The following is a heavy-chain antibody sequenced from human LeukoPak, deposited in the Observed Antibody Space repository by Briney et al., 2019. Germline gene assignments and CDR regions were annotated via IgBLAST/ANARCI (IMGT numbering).Heavy chain of an antibody. D-gene: IGHD5-24*01. CDR3: ARLRWLQLIDY. J-gene: IGHJ4*02. Sequence: SETLSLTCTVSGGSIGSYYWSWIRQLPGKGLEWIGYIYYSGSTNYNPSPKSRVTISVDTSKNQFSLKLSSVTAADTAVYYCARLRWLQLIDYWGQGTLVTVSS. V-gene: IGHV4-59*01. CDR1: GGSIGSYY. CDR2: IYYSGST.